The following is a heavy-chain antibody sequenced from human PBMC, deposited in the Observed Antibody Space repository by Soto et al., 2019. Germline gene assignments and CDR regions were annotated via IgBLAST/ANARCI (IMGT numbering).Heavy chain of an antibody. CDR3: AQTGMMITFGGVIALYFDY. D-gene: IGHD3-16*02. CDR2: IYWDDDK. CDR1: GFSLSTSGVG. V-gene: IGHV2-5*02. Sequence: IFSKESGPTLVKPTQTLTLTCTFSGFSLSTSGVGVGWIRQPPGKALEWLALIYWDDDKRYSPSLKSRLTITKDTSKNQVVLTMTNMDPVDTATYYCAQTGMMITFGGVIALYFDYWGQGTLVTVSS. J-gene: IGHJ4*02.